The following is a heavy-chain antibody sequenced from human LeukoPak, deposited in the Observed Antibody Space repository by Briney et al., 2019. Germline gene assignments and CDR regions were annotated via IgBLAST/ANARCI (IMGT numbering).Heavy chain of an antibody. V-gene: IGHV1-2*02. D-gene: IGHD2-2*01. CDR1: GYTFTGYY. Sequence: ASVKVSCKASGYTFTGYYMHWVRQAPGQGLEWMGWINPNSGGTNYAQKFQGRVTMTRDTSISTAYMELSRLRSDDTAVYYCARYCSSTSCRLRALDIWGQGTMVTVSS. CDR3: ARYCSSTSCRLRALDI. J-gene: IGHJ3*02. CDR2: INPNSGGT.